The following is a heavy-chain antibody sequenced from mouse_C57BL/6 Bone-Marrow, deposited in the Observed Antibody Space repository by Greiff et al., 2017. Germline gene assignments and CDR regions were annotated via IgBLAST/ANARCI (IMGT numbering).Heavy chain of an antibody. D-gene: IGHD2-5*01. J-gene: IGHJ3*01. CDR1: GYSITSGYY. CDR3: ARYHSNGGFAY. Sequence: EVQLVESGPGLVKPSQSLSLTCSVTGYSITSGYYWNWIRQFPGNKLEWMGYISYDGRNNYNPSLKNRISITRDTSKNQFFLKLNSVTTEDTATYYCARYHSNGGFAYWGQGTLVTVSA. V-gene: IGHV3-6*01. CDR2: ISYDGRN.